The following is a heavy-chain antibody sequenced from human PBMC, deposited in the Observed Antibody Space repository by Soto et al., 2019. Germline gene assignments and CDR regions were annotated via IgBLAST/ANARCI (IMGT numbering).Heavy chain of an antibody. V-gene: IGHV1-69*01. CDR3: ASHTDCSSTSCYWVY. CDR1: GGTFSSYA. Sequence: QVQMVQSGAEVKKPGSSVKVSCKASGGTFSSYAISWVRQAPGQGLEWMGGIIPIFGTANYAQKFQGRVTITADESTSTAYMELSSMRSEDTAVYYCASHTDCSSTSCYWVYWGQGTLVTVSS. D-gene: IGHD2-2*01. J-gene: IGHJ4*02. CDR2: IIPIFGTA.